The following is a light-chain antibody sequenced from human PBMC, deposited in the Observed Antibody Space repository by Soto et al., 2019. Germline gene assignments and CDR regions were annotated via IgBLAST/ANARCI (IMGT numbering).Light chain of an antibody. V-gene: IGKV3-20*01. CDR2: GAS. Sequence: ENVLTQSPGTLSLSPGERATLSCRASQSVSSTYLAWYQQKPGQAPRLLIYGASSRATGIPDRFSGSGSGTDFTLTISRLEPEDFAAYYCQQYGSSPRTFGQGTKVDI. J-gene: IGKJ1*01. CDR1: QSVSSTY. CDR3: QQYGSSPRT.